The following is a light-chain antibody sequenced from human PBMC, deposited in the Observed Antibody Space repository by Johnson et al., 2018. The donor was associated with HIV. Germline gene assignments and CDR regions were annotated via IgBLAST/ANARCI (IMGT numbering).Light chain of an antibody. CDR1: SSNIGNNY. V-gene: IGLV1-51*01. Sequence: QSVLTQAPSVSAAPGQKVTISCSGSSSNIGNNYVSWYQQLPGTVPKLLIYDNNKRPSGIPDRFSGSKSGTSATLGITGLQTGDEADYYCGTWDSGLGAVYVFGPGTKVTVL. CDR3: GTWDSGLGAVYV. J-gene: IGLJ1*01. CDR2: DNN.